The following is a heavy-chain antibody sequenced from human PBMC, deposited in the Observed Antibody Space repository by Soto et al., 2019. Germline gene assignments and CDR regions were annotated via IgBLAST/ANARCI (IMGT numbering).Heavy chain of an antibody. D-gene: IGHD1-1*01. CDR3: AIERGTGTSYNWFDP. J-gene: IGHJ5*02. CDR2: IYYSGST. CDR1: GGCTSSYY. V-gene: IGHV4-59*01. Sequence: EPLSLTCTGSGGCTSSYYWSWIRQPPGKGLEWIGYIYYSGSTNYNPSVKSRVTISVDTSKNQFSLKVSYVTAADTAVYYCAIERGTGTSYNWFDPWGQGTLVTASS.